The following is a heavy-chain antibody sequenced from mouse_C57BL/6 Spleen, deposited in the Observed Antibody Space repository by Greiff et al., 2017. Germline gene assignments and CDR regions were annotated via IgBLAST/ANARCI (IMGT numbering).Heavy chain of an antibody. V-gene: IGHV1-47*01. J-gene: IGHJ4*01. Sequence: VQLKESGAELVKPGASVKMSCKASGYTFTTYPIEWMKQNHGKSLEWIGNFHPYNDDTKYNEKFKGKATLTVEKSSSTVYLELSRLTSDDSAVYYCARGGLRPSYAMDYWGQGTSVTVSS. CDR3: ARGGLRPSYAMDY. CDR2: FHPYNDDT. D-gene: IGHD2-4*01. CDR1: GYTFTTYP.